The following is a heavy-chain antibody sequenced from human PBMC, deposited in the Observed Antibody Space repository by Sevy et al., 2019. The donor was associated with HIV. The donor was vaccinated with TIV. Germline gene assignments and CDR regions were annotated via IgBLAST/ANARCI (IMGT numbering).Heavy chain of an antibody. J-gene: IGHJ4*02. CDR1: GFTVNDKY. CDR3: VSLFLSYRSGWSYFDY. Sequence: GGSLRLSCAISGFTVNDKYIIWVRQAPDKGLEWVSVIFSSGSTYYADSAKGRFTISRDNSKNTVDLQMNSVRAEDTAVYYCVSLFLSYRSGWSYFDYWGQGTLVTVSS. D-gene: IGHD6-19*01. V-gene: IGHV3-66*02. CDR2: IFSSGST.